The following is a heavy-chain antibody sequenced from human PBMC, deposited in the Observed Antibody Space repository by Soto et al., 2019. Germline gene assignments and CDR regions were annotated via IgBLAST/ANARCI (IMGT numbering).Heavy chain of an antibody. Sequence: EVQLLESGGGLVQPGGSLRLSCAASGFTFSSYSMTWVRQAPGKGLEWVSIITGSGGSTYYAESVKGRFTISRDNSRNTLYLQMSSLRAEDTAVYYCAKDQDYYGSGRYYTPMGYWGPGTLVTVSS. CDR2: ITGSGGST. V-gene: IGHV3-23*01. J-gene: IGHJ4*02. CDR3: AKDQDYYGSGRYYTPMGY. D-gene: IGHD3-10*01. CDR1: GFTFSSYS.